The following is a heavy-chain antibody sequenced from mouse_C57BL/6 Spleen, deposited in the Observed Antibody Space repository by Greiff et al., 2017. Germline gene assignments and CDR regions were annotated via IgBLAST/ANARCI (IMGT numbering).Heavy chain of an antibody. Sequence: DVHLVESGPGLVKPSQSLSLTCSVTGYSITSGYYWNWIRQFPGNKLEWMGYISYDGSNNYNPSLKNRISITRDTSKNQFFLKLNSVTTEDTATYYCASLYYDYDYWGQGTTLTVSS. V-gene: IGHV3-6*01. CDR1: GYSITSGYY. CDR2: ISYDGSN. D-gene: IGHD2-4*01. J-gene: IGHJ2*01. CDR3: ASLYYDYDY.